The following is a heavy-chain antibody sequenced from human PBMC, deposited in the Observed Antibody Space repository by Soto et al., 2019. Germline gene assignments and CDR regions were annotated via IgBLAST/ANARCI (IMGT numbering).Heavy chain of an antibody. V-gene: IGHV3-30-3*01. CDR2: ISYDGSNK. D-gene: IGHD3-10*01. Sequence: QVQLVESGGGVVQPVRSLRLSCAASGFTFSSYAMHWVRQAPGKWLEWVAVISYDGSNKYYADSVKGRFTISRDNSKNTLYLQMNSLRAEDTAVYYCARGSRGSYYYYYGMDVWGQGTTVTVSS. CDR3: ARGSRGSYYYYYGMDV. CDR1: GFTFSSYA. J-gene: IGHJ6*02.